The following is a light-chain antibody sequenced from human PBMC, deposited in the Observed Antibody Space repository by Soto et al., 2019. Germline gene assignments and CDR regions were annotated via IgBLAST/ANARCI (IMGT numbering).Light chain of an antibody. CDR3: HTWGTGIVV. CDR1: SGHSSYA. J-gene: IGLJ2*01. V-gene: IGLV4-69*01. Sequence: QLVLTQSPSASASLGASVKLTCTLSSGHSSYAIAWHQQQPEKGPRYLMKLNGDGSHSKGDGIPDRFSGSSSGAERYLTISSLQSEDEADYYCHTWGTGIVVFGGGTKLTVL. CDR2: LNGDGSH.